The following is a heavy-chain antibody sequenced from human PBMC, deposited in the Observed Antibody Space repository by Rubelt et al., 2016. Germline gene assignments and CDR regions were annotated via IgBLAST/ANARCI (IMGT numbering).Heavy chain of an antibody. D-gene: IGHD4-11*01. Sequence: GAEVKKPGASVKVSCKASGYTLTGHFMHWVRQAPGQGLEWMGWIKPNSGATRYAEKFQGRVTMTRDTSISTSYMELSRLRSDDTAEYYCARDQVTTVTTNWFDPWGQGTLVTVSS. V-gene: IGHV1-2*02. CDR3: ARDQVTTVTTNWFDP. CDR1: GYTLTGHF. J-gene: IGHJ5*02. CDR2: IKPNSGAT.